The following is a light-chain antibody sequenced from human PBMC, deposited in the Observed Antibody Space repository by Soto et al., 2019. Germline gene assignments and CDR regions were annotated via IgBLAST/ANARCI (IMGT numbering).Light chain of an antibody. CDR1: HSVTSDY. CDR3: QQYGDSPRV. Sequence: EIVVTQSPVTLSLSPGEIATLSCRAVHSVTSDYLALYQQKPGQAPRLLIYGATKRATGIPDRFSGSGSGTDFTLTISRLEAEDFAVYYCQQYGDSPRVFGQGTKVDIK. J-gene: IGKJ1*01. V-gene: IGKV3-20*01. CDR2: GAT.